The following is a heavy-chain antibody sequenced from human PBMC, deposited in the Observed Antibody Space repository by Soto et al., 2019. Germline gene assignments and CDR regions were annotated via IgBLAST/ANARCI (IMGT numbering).Heavy chain of an antibody. Sequence: QVQLVQSGAEVKKPGSSVKVSCKASGGTFSSYAISWVRQAPGQGLEWMGGIIPIFGTANYAQKFRGRVTITADESTSTAYMELSSLRSEDTAVYYCARAIAARPGGPYYGMDVWGQGTTVTVSS. CDR2: IIPIFGTA. CDR3: ARAIAARPGGPYYGMDV. J-gene: IGHJ6*02. V-gene: IGHV1-69*01. CDR1: GGTFSSYA. D-gene: IGHD6-6*01.